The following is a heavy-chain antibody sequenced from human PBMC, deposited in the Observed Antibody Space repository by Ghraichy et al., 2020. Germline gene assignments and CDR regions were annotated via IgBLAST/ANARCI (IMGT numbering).Heavy chain of an antibody. Sequence: ETLSLTCAASGFSVNDNFMSWVRQAPGQGLEWVSVLYSGDTSYYAASVKGRFTLSKDSSKNMVYLQMNSLRVDDTAIYFCARFDYVDAFDVWGLGTMVTVSS. J-gene: IGHJ3*01. CDR3: ARFDYVDAFDV. CDR2: LYSGDTS. V-gene: IGHV3-53*01. D-gene: IGHD4-17*01. CDR1: GFSVNDNF.